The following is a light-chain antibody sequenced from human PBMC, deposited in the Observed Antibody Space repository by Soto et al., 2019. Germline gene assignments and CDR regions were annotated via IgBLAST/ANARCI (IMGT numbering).Light chain of an antibody. J-gene: IGKJ5*01. Sequence: EVVLTQSPVTLSLSPGERATLSCRASQSFRGLLAWYQQKPGQAPRLLIYDAYNRGTGIPPRFSGSGSGKDFTLTISCLGRAGSEVYYCQQRHMWPITFGQGPRLEI. CDR3: QQRHMWPIT. V-gene: IGKV3-11*01. CDR2: DAY. CDR1: QSFRGL.